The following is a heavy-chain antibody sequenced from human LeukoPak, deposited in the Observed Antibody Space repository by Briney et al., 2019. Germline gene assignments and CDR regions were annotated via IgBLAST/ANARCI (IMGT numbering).Heavy chain of an antibody. CDR1: GFTFSSYS. J-gene: IGHJ6*02. CDR2: ISSSSSTI. Sequence: GGSLRLSCAASGFTFSSYSMNWVRQAPGKGLEWVSYISSSSSTIYYADSVKGRFTISRDNSKNTLYLQMNSLRAEDTAVYYCAKDQWVTTYYGMDVWGQGTTVTVSS. V-gene: IGHV3-48*01. D-gene: IGHD4-17*01. CDR3: AKDQWVTTYYGMDV.